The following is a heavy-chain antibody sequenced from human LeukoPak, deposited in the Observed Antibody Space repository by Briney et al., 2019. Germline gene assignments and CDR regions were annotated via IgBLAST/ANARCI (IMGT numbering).Heavy chain of an antibody. D-gene: IGHD6-19*01. CDR3: ARAVAGTMDH. Sequence: SETLSLTCTVSGGSISSYYWSWIRQPPGKGLEWIGYIYYSGSTNYNPSLKSRVTISVDTSKNQFSLKLSSVTAADTAVYYCARAVAGTMDHWGQGTLVTVSS. J-gene: IGHJ4*02. V-gene: IGHV4-59*01. CDR1: GGSISSYY. CDR2: IYYSGST.